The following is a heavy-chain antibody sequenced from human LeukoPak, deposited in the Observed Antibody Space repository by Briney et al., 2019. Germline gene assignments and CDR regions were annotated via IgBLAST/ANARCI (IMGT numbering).Heavy chain of an antibody. J-gene: IGHJ4*02. CDR1: GGSISSYY. D-gene: IGHD6-19*01. V-gene: IGHV4-59*01. CDR3: ARTYSSGSSTPDY. Sequence: SETLSLTCTVSGGSISSYYWSWIRQPPGKGLEWIGYIYYSGSTNYNPSLKSRVTISVDTSKNQFSLKLSSVTAADTAVYYCARTYSSGSSTPDYWGQGTLVTVSS. CDR2: IYYSGST.